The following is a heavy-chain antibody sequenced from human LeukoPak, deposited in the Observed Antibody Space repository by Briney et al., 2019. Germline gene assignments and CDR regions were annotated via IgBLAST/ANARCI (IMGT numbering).Heavy chain of an antibody. D-gene: IGHD4-17*01. CDR3: ARMVTHDYGDLNY. CDR1: GGTFSSYA. V-gene: IGHV1-69*01. J-gene: IGHJ4*02. Sequence: SVTVSCTASGGTFSSYAISWVRQAPGQGLEWMGGIIPIFGTANYAQTFQGRVTITADESTSTAYMELSSLRSEDTAVYYCARMVTHDYGDLNYWGQGTLVPVSS. CDR2: IIPIFGTA.